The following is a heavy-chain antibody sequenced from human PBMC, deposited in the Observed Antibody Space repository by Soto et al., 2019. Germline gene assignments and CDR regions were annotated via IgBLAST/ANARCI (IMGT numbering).Heavy chain of an antibody. V-gene: IGHV4-59*01. Sequence: QVQLQASGPGLVKPSETLSLTCIVSGGSLSTYQWTWIRQPPGKGLEWIGYVYYTRSTTYNPPLEGPVTTSLDTSRHDFPLTKTSVTAAGTAVYYCSRPGSGRDSHWFDIWGQGTLDTVSS. CDR3: SRPGSGRDSHWFDI. J-gene: IGHJ5*02. D-gene: IGHD3-3*01. CDR2: VYYTRST. CDR1: GGSLSTYQ.